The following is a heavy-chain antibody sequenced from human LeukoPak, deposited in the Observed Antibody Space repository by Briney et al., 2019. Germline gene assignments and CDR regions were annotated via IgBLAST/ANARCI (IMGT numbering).Heavy chain of an antibody. Sequence: GGSLRLSCAASGFTFSSYWMSWVRQAPGKGLEWVANIKQDGSEKYYVDSVKGRFTISRDNAKNSLYQQMNSLRAEDTAVYYCARARGIGAVAGLGVDYWGQGTLVTVSS. D-gene: IGHD6-19*01. J-gene: IGHJ4*02. CDR3: ARARGIGAVAGLGVDY. V-gene: IGHV3-7*01. CDR2: IKQDGSEK. CDR1: GFTFSSYW.